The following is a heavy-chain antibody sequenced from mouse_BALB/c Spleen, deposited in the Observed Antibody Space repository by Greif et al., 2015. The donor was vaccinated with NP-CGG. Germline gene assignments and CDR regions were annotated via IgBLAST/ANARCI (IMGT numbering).Heavy chain of an antibody. D-gene: IGHD2-4*01. CDR2: IDPANGNT. Sequence: EVKLVESGAELVKPGASVKLSCTASGSNIKDTYMHWVKQRPEQGLEWIGRIDPANGNTKYDPKFQGKATITADTSSNTAYLQLSSLTSEDTAVYYCARVITGYWYFDVWGAGTTVTVSS. V-gene: IGHV14-3*02. J-gene: IGHJ1*01. CDR3: ARVITGYWYFDV. CDR1: GSNIKDTY.